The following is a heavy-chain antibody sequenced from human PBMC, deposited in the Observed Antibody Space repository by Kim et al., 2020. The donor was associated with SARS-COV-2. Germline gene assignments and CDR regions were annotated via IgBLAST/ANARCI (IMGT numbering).Heavy chain of an antibody. CDR3: ARGMDY. V-gene: IGHV3-48*02. CDR2: SSSSTI. J-gene: IGHJ4*02. Sequence: SSSSTIYYADSVKGRFTVSRDNAKNSLYLQMNSLRDEDTAVYYCARGMDYWGQGTLVTVS.